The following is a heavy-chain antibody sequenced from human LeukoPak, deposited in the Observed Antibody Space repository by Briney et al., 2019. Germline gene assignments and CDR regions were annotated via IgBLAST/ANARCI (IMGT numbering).Heavy chain of an antibody. D-gene: IGHD3-9*01. Sequence: GGSLRLSCAASGFTFSSYDMHWVRQAPGKGLEWVSVIYSGGSTYYADSVKGRFTISRHNSKNTLYLQMNSLRAEDTAVYYCARRALYYDILTGYYPGAFDIWGQGTMVTVSS. CDR3: ARRALYYDILTGYYPGAFDI. J-gene: IGHJ3*02. CDR1: GFTFSSYD. V-gene: IGHV3-53*04. CDR2: IYSGGST.